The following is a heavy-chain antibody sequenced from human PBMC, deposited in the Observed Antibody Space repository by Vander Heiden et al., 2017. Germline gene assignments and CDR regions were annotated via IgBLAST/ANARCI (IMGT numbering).Heavy chain of an antibody. D-gene: IGHD5-18*01. V-gene: IGHV3-33*01. CDR2: IWYDGSNK. J-gene: IGHJ6*02. Sequence: QVQLVESGGGVVQPGRSLRLSCAASGFTFSSYGMHWVRQAPGKGLEWVAVIWYDGSNKYYADSVKGRFTISRDNSKNTLYLQMNSLRAEDTAVYDCARGVTPMSSYYYYGMDVWGQGTTVTVSS. CDR1: GFTFSSYG. CDR3: ARGVTPMSSYYYYGMDV.